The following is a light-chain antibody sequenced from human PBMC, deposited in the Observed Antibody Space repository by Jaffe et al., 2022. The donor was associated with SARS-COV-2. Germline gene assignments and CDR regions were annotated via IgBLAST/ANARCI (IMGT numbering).Light chain of an antibody. CDR3: MQALQTPPWT. J-gene: IGKJ1*01. CDR1: QSLLYSNGHNY. CDR2: LGS. V-gene: IGKV2-28*01. Sequence: DIVMTQSPLFLPVTPGEPASISCRSSQSLLYSNGHNYVDWYLQKPGQSPQLLIYLGSNRASGVPDRFSGSGSGTYFTLKISRVEAEDVGVYYCMQALQTPPWTFGQGTKVEIK.